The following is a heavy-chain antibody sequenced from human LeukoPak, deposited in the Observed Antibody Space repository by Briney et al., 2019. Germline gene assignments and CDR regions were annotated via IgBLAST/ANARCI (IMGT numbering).Heavy chain of an antibody. Sequence: SETLSLTCTVSGVSISSSSYYWGWIRQPPGKGLEWIGSIYYSGSTSYNPSLKSRVTISVDTSKNQFSLKLSSVTAADTAVYYCARFGYASGSSELDYWGQGTLVTVSS. CDR1: GVSISSSSYY. D-gene: IGHD3-10*01. CDR2: IYYSGST. V-gene: IGHV4-39*01. CDR3: ARFGYASGSSELDY. J-gene: IGHJ4*02.